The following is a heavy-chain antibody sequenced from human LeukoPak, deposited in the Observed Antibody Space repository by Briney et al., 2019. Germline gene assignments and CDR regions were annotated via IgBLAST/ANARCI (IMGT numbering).Heavy chain of an antibody. CDR3: AKDSAATDYYQFMDV. V-gene: IGHV3-23*01. CDR1: GFTFSSYA. J-gene: IGHJ6*02. Sequence: GGSLRLSCAASGFTFSSYAMSWVRQAPGKGLEWVSAISGSGGSTYYADPVKGRFTISRDNSKNTLYLQMDSLRDEDTALYYCAKDSAATDYYQFMDVWGQGTTVTVSS. D-gene: IGHD4-17*01. CDR2: ISGSGGST.